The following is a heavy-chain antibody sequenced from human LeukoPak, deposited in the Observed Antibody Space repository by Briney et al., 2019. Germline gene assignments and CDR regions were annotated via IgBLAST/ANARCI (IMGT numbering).Heavy chain of an antibody. CDR2: IYPGDSDT. V-gene: IGHV5-51*01. D-gene: IGHD4-11*01. CDR1: GYSFTSYW. CDR3: ARQAGATVTTYSSSGIRVSDYYYYMDV. J-gene: IGHJ6*03. Sequence: LGESLKISCKGSGYSFTSYWIGWVRQMPGKGLEWMGIIYPGDSDTRYSPSFQGQVTISADKSISTAYRQWSSLKPSDTAMYYCARQAGATVTTYSSSGIRVSDYYYYMDVWGKGTTVTFSS.